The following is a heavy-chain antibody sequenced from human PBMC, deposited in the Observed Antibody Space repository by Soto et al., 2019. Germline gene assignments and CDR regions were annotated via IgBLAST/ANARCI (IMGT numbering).Heavy chain of an antibody. J-gene: IGHJ4*02. D-gene: IGHD5-18*01. CDR1: GFTFSSYA. V-gene: IGHV3-30-3*01. Sequence: ESGGGVVQPGRSLRLSCAASGFTFSSYAMHWVRQAPGKGLEWVAVISYDGSNKYYADSVKGRFTISRDNSKNTLYLQMNSLRAEDTAVYYCARGGYSYGYEDYWGQGTLVTVSS. CDR3: ARGGYSYGYEDY. CDR2: ISYDGSNK.